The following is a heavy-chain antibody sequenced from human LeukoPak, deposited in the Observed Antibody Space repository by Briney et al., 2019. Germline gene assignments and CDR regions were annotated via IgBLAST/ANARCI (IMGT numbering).Heavy chain of an antibody. CDR1: GFTFSTYW. CDR2: IKQDGSEA. J-gene: IGHJ4*02. Sequence: GGSLRLSCAASGFTFSTYWMTWVRLAPGKGLEGVASIKQDGSEAYYVDSVKGRFTISRDNAKNPLYLQMNSLRADDTAVYFCARERAIAYWGQGTLVTVSS. V-gene: IGHV3-7*01. CDR3: ARERAIAY.